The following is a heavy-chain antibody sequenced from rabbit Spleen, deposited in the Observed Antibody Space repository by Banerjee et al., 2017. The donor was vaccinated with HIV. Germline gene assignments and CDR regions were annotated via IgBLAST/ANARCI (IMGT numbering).Heavy chain of an antibody. J-gene: IGHJ4*01. V-gene: IGHV1S7*01. CDR3: ARDGAVSSYFNL. CDR1: GFTLSSYY. Sequence: QLKESGGGLVQPGGSLKLSCKASGFTLSSYYMNWVRQAPGKGLEWIGYIDPVFGSTYYANWVNVRFTISSHNAQNTLYLQLNSLTAADTATYFCARDGAVSSYFNLWGPGTLVTVS. CDR2: IDPVFGST. D-gene: IGHD8-1*01.